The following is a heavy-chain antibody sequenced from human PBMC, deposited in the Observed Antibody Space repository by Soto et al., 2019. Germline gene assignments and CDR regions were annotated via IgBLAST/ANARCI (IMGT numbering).Heavy chain of an antibody. Sequence: GGSLRLSCAASGFTFSSYAMHWVRQAPGKGLEWVAVISYDGSNKYYADSVKGRFTISRDNSKNTLYLQMNSLRAEDTAVYYCARDKSGGATTLYYYYGMDVWGQGTTVTVSS. J-gene: IGHJ6*02. D-gene: IGHD1-26*01. CDR3: ARDKSGGATTLYYYYGMDV. CDR1: GFTFSSYA. CDR2: ISYDGSNK. V-gene: IGHV3-30-3*01.